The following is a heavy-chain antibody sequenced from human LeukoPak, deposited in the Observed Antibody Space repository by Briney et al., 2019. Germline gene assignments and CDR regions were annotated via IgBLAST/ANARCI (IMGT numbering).Heavy chain of an antibody. J-gene: IGHJ6*03. Sequence: SQTLSLTCTVSGGSISSGDYYWSWIRQPPGKGLEWIGYIYYSGSTYYNPSLMSRVTISVDTSKNQFSLKLSSVTAADTAVYYCARGSSSSIGYYYYYMDVWGKGTTVTVSS. CDR2: IYYSGST. D-gene: IGHD6-6*01. CDR1: GGSISSGDYY. V-gene: IGHV4-30-4*08. CDR3: ARGSSSSIGYYYYYMDV.